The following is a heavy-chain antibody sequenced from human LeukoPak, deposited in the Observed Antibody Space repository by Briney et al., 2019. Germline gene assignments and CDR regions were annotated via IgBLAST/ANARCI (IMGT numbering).Heavy chain of an antibody. J-gene: IGHJ6*02. CDR1: GYTFTSYY. D-gene: IGHD3-10*01. Sequence: ASVKVSCKASGYTFTSYYMHWVRQAPGQGLEWMGIINPSGGSTSYAQKFQGRVTMTRDTSTSTVYMELSSLRSEDTAVYYCARRAITMVRGPIYGTDVWGQGTTVTVSS. CDR2: INPSGGST. V-gene: IGHV1-46*01. CDR3: ARRAITMVRGPIYGTDV.